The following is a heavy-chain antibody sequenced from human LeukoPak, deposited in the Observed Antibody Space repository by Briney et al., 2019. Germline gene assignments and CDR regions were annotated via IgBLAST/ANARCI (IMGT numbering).Heavy chain of an antibody. CDR2: ITSSISYT. D-gene: IGHD3-22*01. Sequence: GGSLRLSCAASGFTFSTYNMNWVRQAPGKGLEWVSSITSSISYTFYADSVKGRYTISRDNAKNSLYLQMNSLRAEDTAVYYCARDVPYYYESSGYYSLGFDIWGQGTMVTVSS. J-gene: IGHJ3*02. V-gene: IGHV3-21*01. CDR1: GFTFSTYN. CDR3: ARDVPYYYESSGYYSLGFDI.